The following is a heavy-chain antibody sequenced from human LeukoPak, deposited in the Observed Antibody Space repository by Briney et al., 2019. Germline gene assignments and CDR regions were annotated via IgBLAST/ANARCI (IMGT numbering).Heavy chain of an antibody. CDR3: ARDGKGGEVRYGGGTNGGVYY. D-gene: IGHD4-23*01. J-gene: IGHJ4*02. Sequence: GGSLRLSCAASGFTFSSYSMNWVRQAPGKGLEWVANIKQDGSEKYYVDSVKGRFTISRDNAKNSLYLQMNSLRAEDTAVYYCARDGKGGEVRYGGGTNGGVYYWGQGTLVTVSS. CDR1: GFTFSSYS. V-gene: IGHV3-7*01. CDR2: IKQDGSEK.